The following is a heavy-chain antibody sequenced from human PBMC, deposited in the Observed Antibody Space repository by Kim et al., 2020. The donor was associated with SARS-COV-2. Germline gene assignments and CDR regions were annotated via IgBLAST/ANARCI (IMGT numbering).Heavy chain of an antibody. CDR3: ARDWGDSGSYFDY. V-gene: IGHV1-69*01. Sequence: YAQKFQGRVTITADESTSTAYMELSSLRSEDTAVYYCARDWGDSGSYFDYWGQGTLVTVSS. D-gene: IGHD1-26*01. J-gene: IGHJ4*02.